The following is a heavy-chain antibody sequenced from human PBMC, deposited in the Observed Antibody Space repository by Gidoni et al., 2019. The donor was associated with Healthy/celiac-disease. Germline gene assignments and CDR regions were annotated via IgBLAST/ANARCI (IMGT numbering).Heavy chain of an antibody. Sequence: QVTLKESGPVLVKHTETLTLTCTVSGFSLRNARMGVSWIRQPPGKALEWLAHIFSNDEKSYSTSLKSRLTISKDTSKSQVVLTMTNMDPVDTATYYCARSSREWLRDYYYYYMDVWGKGTTVTVSS. J-gene: IGHJ6*03. CDR2: IFSNDEK. CDR1: GFSLRNARMG. CDR3: ARSSREWLRDYYYYYMDV. V-gene: IGHV2-26*01. D-gene: IGHD5-12*01.